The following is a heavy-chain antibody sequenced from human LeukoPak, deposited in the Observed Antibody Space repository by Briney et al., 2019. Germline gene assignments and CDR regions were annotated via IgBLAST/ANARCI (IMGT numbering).Heavy chain of an antibody. D-gene: IGHD6-13*01. V-gene: IGHV3-21*01. J-gene: IGHJ4*02. CDR1: GFTFSSYS. Sequence: GGSLRLSCAASGFTFSSYSMNWVRQAPGKGLEWVSSISSSSSNIYYADSVKGRFTISRDNAKNSLYLQMNSLRAEDTAVYYCATEQVAAAGTVLDYWGQGTLVTVSS. CDR2: ISSSSSNI. CDR3: ATEQVAAAGTVLDY.